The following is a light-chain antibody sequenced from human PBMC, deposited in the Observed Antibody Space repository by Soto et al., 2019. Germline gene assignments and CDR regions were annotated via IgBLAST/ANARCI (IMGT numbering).Light chain of an antibody. V-gene: IGLV2-11*01. J-gene: IGLJ1*01. CDR3: CSSVVSYTSYV. Sequence: QSVLTQPRSVSGSPGQSVTISCTGTSSDVGGYNFVSWYQQHPGKAPKFMIYDVTKRPSGVPDRFSGSKSGNTASLTISGLQAEDEADYYCCSSVVSYTSYVFGTGTKVTVL. CDR2: DVT. CDR1: SSDVGGYNF.